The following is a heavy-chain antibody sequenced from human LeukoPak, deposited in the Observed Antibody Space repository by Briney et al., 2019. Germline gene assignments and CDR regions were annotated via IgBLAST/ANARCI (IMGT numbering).Heavy chain of an antibody. CDR3: ARVGYYASGPFSYFDY. V-gene: IGHV3-30*03. Sequence: GGSLRLSCAASGFTFSSYAMHWVRQAPGKGLEWVAVISYDGSNKYYADSVKGRFTISRDNSRNTLHLQMNSLSVEDTAVYYCARVGYYASGPFSYFDYWGQGTLVTVSS. CDR1: GFTFSSYA. J-gene: IGHJ4*02. CDR2: ISYDGSNK. D-gene: IGHD3-10*01.